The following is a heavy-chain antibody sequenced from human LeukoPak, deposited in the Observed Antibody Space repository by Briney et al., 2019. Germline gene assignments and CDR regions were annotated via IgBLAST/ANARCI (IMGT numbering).Heavy chain of an antibody. CDR1: GFTFNSYG. Sequence: PGRSLRLSCAASGFTFNSYGMHWVRQAPGKGLQWVAVIWSDGSNDYYADSVKGRFTVSRDNSKNALFLQMNSLRAEDTAVYYCARDQKLYTGVQTLYYYYMDVWGKGTTVTVSS. J-gene: IGHJ6*03. V-gene: IGHV3-33*01. D-gene: IGHD2-2*02. CDR3: ARDQKLYTGVQTLYYYYMDV. CDR2: IWSDGSND.